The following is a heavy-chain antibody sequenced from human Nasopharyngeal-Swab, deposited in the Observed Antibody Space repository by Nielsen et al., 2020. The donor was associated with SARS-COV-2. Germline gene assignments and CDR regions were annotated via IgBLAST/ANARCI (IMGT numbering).Heavy chain of an antibody. CDR2: MSYDGSNK. Sequence: GGSLRLSCAASGFTFSSYAMHWVRQAPGKGLEWVAVMSYDGSNKYYADSVKGRFTISRDNSKNTLYLQMNSLRAEDTAVYYCANWFGPWGQGTLVTVSS. CDR1: GFTFSSYA. J-gene: IGHJ5*02. CDR3: ANWFGP. V-gene: IGHV3-30-3*01.